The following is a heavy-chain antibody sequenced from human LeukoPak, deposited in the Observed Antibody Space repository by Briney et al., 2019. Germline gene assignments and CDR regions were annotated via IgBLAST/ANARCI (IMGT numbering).Heavy chain of an antibody. Sequence: SVKVSCKATGGTFSSYAISWVRQAPGQGLEWMGRIIPIFGTANYAQKFQGRVTITTDESTSTAYMELSSLRSEDTAVYYCASETVSGPDYWGQGTLVTVSS. CDR3: ASETVSGPDY. V-gene: IGHV1-69*05. CDR2: IIPIFGTA. CDR1: GGTFSSYA. D-gene: IGHD2-21*02. J-gene: IGHJ4*02.